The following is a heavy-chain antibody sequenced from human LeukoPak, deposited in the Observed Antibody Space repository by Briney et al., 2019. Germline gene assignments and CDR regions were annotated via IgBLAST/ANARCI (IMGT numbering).Heavy chain of an antibody. CDR3: AREGGLYYYDSSGYWAHDAFDI. J-gene: IGHJ3*02. V-gene: IGHV1-69*06. CDR1: GGTFSSYA. D-gene: IGHD3-22*01. CDR2: IIPIFGTA. Sequence: SVKVSCKASGGTFSSYAISWVRQAPGQGLEWMGGIIPIFGTANYAQKFQGRVTITADKSTSTAYMELSSLRSEDTAVYYCAREGGLYYYDSSGYWAHDAFDIWGQGTMVTVSS.